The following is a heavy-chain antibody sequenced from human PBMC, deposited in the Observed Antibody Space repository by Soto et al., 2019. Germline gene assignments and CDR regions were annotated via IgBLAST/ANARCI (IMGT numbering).Heavy chain of an antibody. J-gene: IGHJ4*02. CDR3: AKGTKNGVVAVISDIYFDS. D-gene: IGHD2-15*01. CDR1: GFTFRTYA. V-gene: IGHV3-23*01. CDR2: ISDSASST. Sequence: GGSLRLSCAASGFTFRTYAMSWVRQAPGKGLEWVSGISDSASSTYYADSVKGRFTISRDNSKNALYLQMNSLRAEDTAVYFCAKGTKNGVVAVISDIYFDSWGQGALVTVSS.